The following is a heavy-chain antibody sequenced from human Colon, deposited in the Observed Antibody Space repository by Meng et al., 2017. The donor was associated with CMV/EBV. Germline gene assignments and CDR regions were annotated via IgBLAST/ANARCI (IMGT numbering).Heavy chain of an antibody. J-gene: IGHJ4*02. D-gene: IGHD4/OR15-4a*01. CDR3: AKFPYGAVEASRLDS. Sequence: GESLKISCEGSGFTFSSHAMSWVRQAAGKGLEWVAAVCDVGDRAYYAESVKGRFTVSRDNSKNTLYLQMTSLRSEDAAVYFCAKFPYGAVEASRLDSWGQGTLVTVSS. CDR2: VCDVGDRA. V-gene: IGHV3-23*01. CDR1: GFTFSSHA.